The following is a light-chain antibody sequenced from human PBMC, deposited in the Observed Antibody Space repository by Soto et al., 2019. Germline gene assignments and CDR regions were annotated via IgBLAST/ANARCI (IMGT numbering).Light chain of an antibody. V-gene: IGKV1-27*01. CDR1: QGISNY. CDR3: QKYNSAPWT. J-gene: IGKJ1*01. Sequence: DIPMTQSPSSLSASVGDRVTITCRASQGISNYLAWYQQQPGKVPKLLIYVASTVQSGVPSRFSGSGSGTDFTLTISSLQPEDVATYYCQKYNSAPWTFGQGTKVEIK. CDR2: VAS.